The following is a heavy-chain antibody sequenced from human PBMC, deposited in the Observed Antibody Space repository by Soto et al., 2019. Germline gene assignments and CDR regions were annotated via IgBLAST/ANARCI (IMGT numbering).Heavy chain of an antibody. CDR3: ARAVLSSGYYYPYYYYYGMDV. J-gene: IGHJ6*02. V-gene: IGHV1-2*02. D-gene: IGHD3-22*01. CDR1: GYTFTGYY. Sequence: GASVKVSCKASGYTFTGYYMHWVRQAPGQGLEWMGWINPNSGGTNYAQKFQGRVTMTRDTSISTAYMELSRLRSDDTAVYYCARAVLSSGYYYPYYYYYGMDVWGQGTTVTVSS. CDR2: INPNSGGT.